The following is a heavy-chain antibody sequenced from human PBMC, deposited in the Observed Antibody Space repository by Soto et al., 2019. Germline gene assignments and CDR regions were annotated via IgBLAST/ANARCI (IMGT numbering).Heavy chain of an antibody. Sequence: EVQLVESGGGLVQPGGSLRLSCAASGFTFSSYSLNWVRQAPGKGLAWVSYISTSSSTIYYADSVKGRFTISRDTANNSLYLQMNSLRAEDTAVYYCAREGGYSYGYHYWGQGTLVTVSS. CDR2: ISTSSSTI. CDR1: GFTFSSYS. J-gene: IGHJ4*02. D-gene: IGHD5-18*01. CDR3: AREGGYSYGYHY. V-gene: IGHV3-48*01.